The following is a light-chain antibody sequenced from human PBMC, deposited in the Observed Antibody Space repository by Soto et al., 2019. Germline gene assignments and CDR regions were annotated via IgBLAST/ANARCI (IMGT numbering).Light chain of an antibody. J-gene: IGKJ4*01. CDR3: QQYHSRLT. CDR1: QYIRNF. V-gene: IGKV1-33*01. CDR2: DAS. Sequence: DIQMTQSPSSLSASVGDRVTITCQASQYIRNFLNWYQQKPGKAPKLLIYDASNLETGVPSRFSGSGSGTDFTFTISSLQPEDVATYYCQQYHSRLTFGGGTKVEIE.